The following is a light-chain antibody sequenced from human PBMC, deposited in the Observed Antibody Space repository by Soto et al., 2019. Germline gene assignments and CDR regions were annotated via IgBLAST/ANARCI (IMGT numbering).Light chain of an antibody. CDR2: DAS. V-gene: IGKV3-20*01. Sequence: EIVLTQSPGTLSLSPGERATLSCRASQSVSSSYLAWYQQKPGQAPRLLMSDASTRATGIPDRFSGSGSGTDFTLTINRLEPEDFAVYYCQQYGCSPRTFGQGTKLEIK. J-gene: IGKJ2*02. CDR1: QSVSSSY. CDR3: QQYGCSPRT.